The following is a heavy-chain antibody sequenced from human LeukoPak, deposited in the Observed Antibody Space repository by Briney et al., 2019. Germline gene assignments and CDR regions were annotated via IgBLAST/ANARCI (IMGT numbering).Heavy chain of an antibody. CDR2: INPNSRGT. CDR1: GYTFTGYY. J-gene: IGHJ3*02. Sequence: ASVKVSCKASGYTFTGYYMHWVRQAPGQGLEWMGWINPNSRGTNYAQKFQGRVTMTSDTSISTAYMELSRLRSDDTAVYYCAREGSDIVPSTKAFDIWGQGTMVTVSS. V-gene: IGHV1-2*02. CDR3: AREGSDIVPSTKAFDI. D-gene: IGHD2-2*01.